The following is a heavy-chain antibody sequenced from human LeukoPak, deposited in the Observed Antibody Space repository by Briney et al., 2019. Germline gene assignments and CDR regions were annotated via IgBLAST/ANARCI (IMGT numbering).Heavy chain of an antibody. J-gene: IGHJ4*02. V-gene: IGHV4-30-2*01. CDR2: IYHSGST. CDR1: GGSISSGGYY. CDR3: ARGGGGGYSSSLPFDY. Sequence: SQTLSLTCTVSGGSISSGGYYWSWIRQPPGKGLEWIGYIYHSGSTYYNPSLKSRVTISVDRSKNQFSLKLSSVTAADTAVYYCARGGGGGYSSSLPFDYWGQGTLVTVSS. D-gene: IGHD6-6*01.